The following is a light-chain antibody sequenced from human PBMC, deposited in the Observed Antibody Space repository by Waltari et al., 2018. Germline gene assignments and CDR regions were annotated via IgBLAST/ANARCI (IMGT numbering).Light chain of an antibody. CDR1: QSMSTY. CDR2: GAS. V-gene: IGKV1-39*01. CDR3: QHSYSLPLI. J-gene: IGKJ4*01. Sequence: DIEMTQSPSSLSASVGDRVTITCRASQSMSTYLNWYQQIPGKAPNLLIYGASTLRSGVPSRFSGSGSGTDFTLTISSLQPEDFATYYCQHSYSLPLIFGGGTKVEIK.